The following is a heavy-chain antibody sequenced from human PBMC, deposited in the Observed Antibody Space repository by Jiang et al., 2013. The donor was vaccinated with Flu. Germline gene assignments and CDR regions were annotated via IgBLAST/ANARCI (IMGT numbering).Heavy chain of an antibody. CDR3: ARQVATMVRGVIIPNWFDP. D-gene: IGHD3-10*01. J-gene: IGHJ5*02. CDR2: IYPGDSDT. V-gene: IGHV5-51*01. Sequence: GAEVKKPGESLKISCKGSGYSFTSYWIGWVRQMPGKGLEWMGIIYPGDSDTRYSPSFQGQVTISADKSISTAYLQWSSLKASDTAMYYCARQVATMVRGVIIPNWFDPWGQGTLVTVSS. CDR1: GYSFTSYW.